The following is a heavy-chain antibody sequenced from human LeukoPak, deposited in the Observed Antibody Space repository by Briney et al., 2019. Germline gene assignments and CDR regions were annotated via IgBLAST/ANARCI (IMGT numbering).Heavy chain of an antibody. Sequence: SETLSLTCAVYGGSFSGYYWSWIRQPPGKGLEWIGGINHSGSTNYNPSLKSRVTMSVDTSKNQFSLKLSSVTAADTAVYYCARVPRTYDFWSEKYYYYGMDVWGQGTTVTVSS. D-gene: IGHD3-3*01. CDR2: INHSGST. J-gene: IGHJ6*02. CDR1: GGSFSGYY. CDR3: ARVPRTYDFWSEKYYYYGMDV. V-gene: IGHV4-34*01.